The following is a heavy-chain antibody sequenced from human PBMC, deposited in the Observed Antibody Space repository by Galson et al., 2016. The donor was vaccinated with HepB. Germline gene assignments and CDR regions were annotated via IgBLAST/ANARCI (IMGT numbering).Heavy chain of an antibody. J-gene: IGHJ5*02. CDR2: IKQDGSEE. Sequence: SLRLSCAASGFTFSTYWMAWVRPTPSKGLEWVANIKQDGSEEYYVDSVEGRFTISRNNAKNSLYLQMHSLRAEDTAVYYCARDFLFAHDLWGPGTLVTVSS. CDR3: ARDFLFAHDL. V-gene: IGHV3-7*03. D-gene: IGHD3-3*01. CDR1: GFTFSTYW.